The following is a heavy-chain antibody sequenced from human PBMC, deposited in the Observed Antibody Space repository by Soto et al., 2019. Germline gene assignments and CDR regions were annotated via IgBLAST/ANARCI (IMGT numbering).Heavy chain of an antibody. CDR2: IYSGGST. Sequence: EVQLVESGGGLIQPGGSLRLSCAASGFTVSSNYMSWVRQAPGKGLEWVSVIYSGGSTYYADSVKGRVTISRDNSKNTLYLQMNSLRAEDTAVYYCASDFGYGDYLGWYFDLWGRGTLVTVSS. V-gene: IGHV3-53*01. CDR3: ASDFGYGDYLGWYFDL. J-gene: IGHJ2*01. D-gene: IGHD4-17*01. CDR1: GFTVSSNY.